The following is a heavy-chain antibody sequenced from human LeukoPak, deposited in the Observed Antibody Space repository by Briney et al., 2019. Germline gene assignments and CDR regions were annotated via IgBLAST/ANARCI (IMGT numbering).Heavy chain of an antibody. CDR2: IKQDESEK. J-gene: IGHJ5*02. D-gene: IGHD4-17*01. V-gene: IGHV3-7*01. CDR1: RFTFSSYW. CDR3: ARYGDYPFNWFDP. Sequence: PGGSLRLSCAASRFTFSSYWMSWVRQAPGKGLERWANIKQDESEKDYVDSVKGRFTISRDNAKNSLYLQMNSLRAEDTAVYYCARYGDYPFNWFDPWGQGTLVTVSS.